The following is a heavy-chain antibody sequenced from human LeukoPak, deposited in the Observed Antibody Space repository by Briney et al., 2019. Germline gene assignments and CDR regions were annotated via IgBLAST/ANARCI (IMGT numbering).Heavy chain of an antibody. Sequence: GGSLRLSCAASGFTFNSYWMNWVRQAPGKGPEWVAVIWYDGSQRYYAESVKGRFTISRDNSKNTLDLQMSSLRVEDTAVYYCARDTTEGVLSLDVWGQGTTVTVSS. CDR3: ARDTTEGVLSLDV. V-gene: IGHV3-33*08. J-gene: IGHJ6*02. CDR2: IWYDGSQR. D-gene: IGHD2-8*01. CDR1: GFTFNSYW.